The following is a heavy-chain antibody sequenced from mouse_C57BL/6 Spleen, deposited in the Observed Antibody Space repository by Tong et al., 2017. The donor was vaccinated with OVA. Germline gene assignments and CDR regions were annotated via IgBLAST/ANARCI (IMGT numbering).Heavy chain of an antibody. CDR1: GYTFTSYW. Sequence: VQLQRPGAELVKPGASVKLSCKASGYTFTSYWMHWVKQRPGQGLEWIGMIHPNSGSTNYNEKFKSKAILTADKSSSTAYMELRSLTSEDSAVYYCTRSGNLYYFDYWGQGTTLTVSS. D-gene: IGHD2-1*01. V-gene: IGHV1-64*01. CDR3: TRSGNLYYFDY. J-gene: IGHJ2*01. CDR2: IHPNSGST.